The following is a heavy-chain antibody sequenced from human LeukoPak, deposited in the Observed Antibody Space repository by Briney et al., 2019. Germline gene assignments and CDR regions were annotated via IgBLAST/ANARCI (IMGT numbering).Heavy chain of an antibody. Sequence: ASVKVSCKASGYTFTTYGITWVRQAPGQGLEWMGWISAYNGDTNYAQKLQGRVTMTTDTSTSTAYMELRSLGSDDTAVYYCARALGSGWYFDFWGQGTLVTVSS. CDR1: GYTFTTYG. CDR2: ISAYNGDT. V-gene: IGHV1-18*01. CDR3: ARALGSGWYFDF. D-gene: IGHD6-19*01. J-gene: IGHJ4*02.